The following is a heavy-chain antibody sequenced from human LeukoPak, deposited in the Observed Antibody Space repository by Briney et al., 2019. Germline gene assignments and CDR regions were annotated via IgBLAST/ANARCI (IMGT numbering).Heavy chain of an antibody. D-gene: IGHD3-22*01. V-gene: IGHV3-21*01. CDR2: ISSSSSYI. CDR1: GFTFSSYS. Sequence: GGSLRLXCAASGFTFSSYSMNWVRQAPGKGLEWVSSISSSSSYIYYADSVKGRFTISRDNAKNSLYLQMNSLRAEDTAVYYCARPYYYDSSAADSLFDPWGQGTLVTVSS. CDR3: ARPYYYDSSAADSLFDP. J-gene: IGHJ5*02.